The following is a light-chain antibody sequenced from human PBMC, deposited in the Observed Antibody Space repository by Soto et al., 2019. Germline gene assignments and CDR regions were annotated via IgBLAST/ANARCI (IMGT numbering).Light chain of an antibody. Sequence: QSVLTQPASVSGSPGQSITISCTGTSSDIGGHNYVSWYQQAPGKAPKLMIYEVTNRPSGVSNRFSGSKSGNTASLTFSGLQPEDEADYYGSSFSTTITPCVFRTGTKGTVL. CDR1: SSDIGGHNY. CDR3: SSFSTTITPCV. CDR2: EVT. V-gene: IGLV2-14*01. J-gene: IGLJ1*01.